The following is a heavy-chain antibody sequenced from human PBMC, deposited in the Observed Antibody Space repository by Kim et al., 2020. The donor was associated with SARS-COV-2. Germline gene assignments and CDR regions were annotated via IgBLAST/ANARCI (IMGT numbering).Heavy chain of an antibody. V-gene: IGHV3-30*17. CDR3: ARIYDSSGYSYAFDI. Sequence: DSVKGRFPISRDNSKNTLYLQMNSLRAEDTALYYCARIYDSSGYSYAFDIWGQGTMVTVSS. J-gene: IGHJ3*02. D-gene: IGHD3-22*01.